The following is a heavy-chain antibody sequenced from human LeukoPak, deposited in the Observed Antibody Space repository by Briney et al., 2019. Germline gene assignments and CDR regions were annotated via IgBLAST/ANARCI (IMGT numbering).Heavy chain of an antibody. D-gene: IGHD4-23*01. J-gene: IGHJ4*02. V-gene: IGHV1-69*04. CDR1: GGTFSSYA. CDR3: ASSVLYGGNSPEY. CDR2: IIPILGIA. Sequence: SVKVSCKASGGTFSSYAISWVRQAPGQGLEWMGRIIPILGIANYAQKFQGRVTITADKSTSTAYMELSSLRSDDTAVYYCASSVLYGGNSPEYWGQGALVTVSS.